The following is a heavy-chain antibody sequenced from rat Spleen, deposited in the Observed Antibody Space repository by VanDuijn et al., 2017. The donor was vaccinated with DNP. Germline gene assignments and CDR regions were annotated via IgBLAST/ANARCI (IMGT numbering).Heavy chain of an antibody. CDR3: VRHDPFDY. CDR1: GFIFSDFY. V-gene: IGHV5-29*01. J-gene: IGHJ2*01. CDR2: IGYDGFTT. Sequence: EVQLVESDGGLVQPGRSLKLSCAASGFIFSDFYMAWVRQAPTKGLEWVSTIGYDGFTTYYRDSVRGRFTISRDNAKNTLHLQMDSLRSEDTATYYCVRHDPFDYWGEGVMVTVSS.